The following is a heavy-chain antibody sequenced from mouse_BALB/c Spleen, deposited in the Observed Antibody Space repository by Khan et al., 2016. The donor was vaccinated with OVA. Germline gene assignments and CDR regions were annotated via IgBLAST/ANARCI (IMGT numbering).Heavy chain of an antibody. CDR1: GYSITSGYA. V-gene: IGHV3-2*02. D-gene: IGHD1-1*01. Sequence: EVQLQESGPGLVKPSQSLSLTCTVTGYSITSGYAWNWIRQFPGNKLEWMGYISYSGSTSYNPSLRSRISITRDTSKNQFFLQLNSVTTEDTATYDGAGEKYYGYAMDYWGQGTSVTVSS. CDR2: ISYSGST. J-gene: IGHJ4*01. CDR3: AGEKYYGYAMDY.